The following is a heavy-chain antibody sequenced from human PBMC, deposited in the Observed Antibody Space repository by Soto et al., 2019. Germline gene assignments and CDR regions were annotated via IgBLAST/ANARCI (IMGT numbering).Heavy chain of an antibody. J-gene: IGHJ6*03. CDR1: GFTLSGYA. CDR3: ARRARPDFYYMDV. Sequence: TGGSLRLSCASSGFTLSGYAMGWVRQAPGKGLEYVSGISSNGVGTYYANSVQGRFTISRDNSKNTVYLQMGSLRPEDMAVYYCARRARPDFYYMDVWGKGTKVTVSS. CDR2: ISSNGVGT. D-gene: IGHD6-6*01. V-gene: IGHV3-64*01.